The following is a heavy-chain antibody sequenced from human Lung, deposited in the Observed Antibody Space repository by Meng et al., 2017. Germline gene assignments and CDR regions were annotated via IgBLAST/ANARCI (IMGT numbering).Heavy chain of an antibody. CDR3: ARDRDGYASFDH. V-gene: IGHV1-2*06. CDR1: GYIVTAFQ. CDR2: ITPNSGGA. Sequence: QVQLVQSGAEVRKPGASVQVACETSGYIVTAFQIHWVRQAPGQGLEWIGRITPNSGGANYAQKFQGRVTMTRDTSIRTAYMDLSRLTSDATAIYYCARDRDGYASFDHWGQGTLVTVSS. J-gene: IGHJ4*02. D-gene: IGHD5-24*01.